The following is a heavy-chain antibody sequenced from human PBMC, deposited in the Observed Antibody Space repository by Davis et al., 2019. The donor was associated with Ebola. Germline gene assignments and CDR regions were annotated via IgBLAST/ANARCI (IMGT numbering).Heavy chain of an antibody. V-gene: IGHV4-59*01. CDR2: ISYSGRT. Sequence: SETLSLTCTVSGGSISSYYWSWIRQPPGKGLEWIGYISYSGRTNYNPSLKSRVTISVDTSKHQFSLKLSSVTAADTAVYYCARGGRDGYKYYYYYYGMDVWGQGTTVTVSS. CDR3: ARGGRDGYKYYYYYYGMDV. D-gene: IGHD5-24*01. CDR1: GGSISSYY. J-gene: IGHJ6*02.